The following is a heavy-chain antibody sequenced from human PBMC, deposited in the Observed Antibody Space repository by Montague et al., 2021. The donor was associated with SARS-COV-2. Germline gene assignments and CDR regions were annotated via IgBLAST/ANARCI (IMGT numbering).Heavy chain of an antibody. Sequence: PALVKPTQTLTLTCTFSGFSLSTSGMCVSWIRQPPGKALEWLTLIDWDDDKYYGTSLKTRFTISKDTPKNQVVLTMTNMDPVDTATYYCARSYGTTVVTRAFDCWGQGTLVTVSS. D-gene: IGHD4-23*01. V-gene: IGHV2-70*01. CDR3: ARSYGTTVVTRAFDC. CDR1: GFSLSTSGMC. CDR2: IDWDDDK. J-gene: IGHJ4*02.